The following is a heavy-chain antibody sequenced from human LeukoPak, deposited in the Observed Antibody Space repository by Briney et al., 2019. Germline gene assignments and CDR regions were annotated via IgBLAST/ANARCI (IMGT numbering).Heavy chain of an antibody. CDR3: AREPTTVAFFDY. V-gene: IGHV3-21*01. CDR1: GFTFSSYS. Sequence: GGSLRLSCAASGFTFSSYSMNWVRQAPGKGLEWVSSISSSSSYIYYADSVKGRFTISRDNAKNSLYLQMNSLSAEDTAVYYCAREPTTVAFFDYWGQGTLVTVSS. J-gene: IGHJ4*02. CDR2: ISSSSSYI. D-gene: IGHD4-23*01.